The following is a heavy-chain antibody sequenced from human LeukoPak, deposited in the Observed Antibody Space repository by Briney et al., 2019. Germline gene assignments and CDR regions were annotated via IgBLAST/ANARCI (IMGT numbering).Heavy chain of an antibody. D-gene: IGHD1-26*01. CDR3: ASVVVGAACFDY. Sequence: ASVKVSCKASGGTFSSYAISWVRQAPGQGLEWMGGIIPIFGTANYAQKFQGRVTITADESTSTAYMELSSLRSEDTAVYYCASVVVGAACFDYWGQGTLVTVSS. CDR1: GGTFSSYA. CDR2: IIPIFGTA. J-gene: IGHJ4*02. V-gene: IGHV1-69*13.